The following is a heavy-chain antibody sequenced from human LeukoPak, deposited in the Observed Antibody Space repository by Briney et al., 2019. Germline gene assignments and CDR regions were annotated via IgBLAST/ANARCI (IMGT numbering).Heavy chain of an antibody. CDR3: ARHQHDFWSGYPFDY. CDR2: ISAYNGNT. D-gene: IGHD3-3*01. V-gene: IGHV1-18*01. Sequence: ASVKVSCKASGYTFTSYGISWVRQAPGQGLEWMGWISAYNGNTNYAQKLQGRVTMTTDTSTSTAYMELRSLRSDDTAVYYCARHQHDFWSGYPFDYWGQGTLVTVSS. CDR1: GYTFTSYG. J-gene: IGHJ4*02.